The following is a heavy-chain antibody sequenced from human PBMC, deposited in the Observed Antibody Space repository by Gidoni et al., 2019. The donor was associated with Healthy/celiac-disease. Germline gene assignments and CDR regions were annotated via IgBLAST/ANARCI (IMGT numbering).Heavy chain of an antibody. CDR3: AKDHDIVVVPPEYYFDY. Sequence: QVQLVESGGGVVQPGRSLRLSCAASGFTFSSYGMHWVRQAPGKGLEGVAVISYDGSNKYYADSVKGRFTISRDNSKNTLYLQMNSLRAEDTAVYYCAKDHDIVVVPPEYYFDYWGQGTLVTVSS. CDR2: ISYDGSNK. V-gene: IGHV3-30*18. CDR1: GFTFSSYG. J-gene: IGHJ4*02. D-gene: IGHD2-2*01.